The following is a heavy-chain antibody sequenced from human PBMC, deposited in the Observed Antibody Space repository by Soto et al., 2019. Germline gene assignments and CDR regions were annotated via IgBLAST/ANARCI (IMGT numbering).Heavy chain of an antibody. CDR3: ARGLSRGYSGYDSVYYFDY. J-gene: IGHJ4*02. D-gene: IGHD5-12*01. V-gene: IGHV1-2*04. Sequence: ASVKVSCKASGYTFTGYYMHWVRQAPGQGLEWMGWINPNSGGTNYAQKFQGWVTMTRDTSISTAYMELSRLRSDDTAVYYCARGLSRGYSGYDSVYYFDYWGQGTLVTVSS. CDR2: INPNSGGT. CDR1: GYTFTGYY.